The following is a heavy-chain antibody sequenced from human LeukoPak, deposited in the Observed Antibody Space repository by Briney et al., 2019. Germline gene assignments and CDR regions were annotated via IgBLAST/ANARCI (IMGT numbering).Heavy chain of an antibody. CDR1: GFTFSSYA. CDR2: ISGSGGST. CDR3: ATVIAVAGIDVPMGYYYGMDV. J-gene: IGHJ6*02. D-gene: IGHD6-19*01. V-gene: IGHV3-23*01. Sequence: GGSLRLSCAASGFTFSSYAMSWVRQAPGKGLEWVSAISGSGGSTYYADSVKGRFTISRDNSKNTLYLQMNSLRAEDTAVYYCATVIAVAGIDVPMGYYYGMDVWGQGTTVTVSS.